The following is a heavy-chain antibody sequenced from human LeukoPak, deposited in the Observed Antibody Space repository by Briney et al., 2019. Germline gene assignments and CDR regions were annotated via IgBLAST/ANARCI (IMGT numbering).Heavy chain of an antibody. CDR3: ARGGREIENWFDP. V-gene: IGHV4-39*07. D-gene: IGHD2-15*01. Sequence: SETLSLTCTVSGGSISSSSYYWGWIRQPPGKGLEWIGSIYYSGSTYYNPSLKSRVTISVDTSKNQFSLKLSSVTAADTAVYYYARGGREIENWFDPWGQGTLVTVSS. CDR1: GGSISSSSYY. J-gene: IGHJ5*02. CDR2: IYYSGST.